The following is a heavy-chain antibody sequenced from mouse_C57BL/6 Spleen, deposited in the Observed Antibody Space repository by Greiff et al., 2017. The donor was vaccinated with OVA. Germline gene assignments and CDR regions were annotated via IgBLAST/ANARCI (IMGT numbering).Heavy chain of an antibody. V-gene: IGHV1-18*01. J-gene: IGHJ1*03. CDR3: ARWGPYYYGSISWYFDV. CDR2: INPNNGGT. D-gene: IGHD1-1*01. Sequence: VQLQQSGPELVKPGASVKIPCKASGYTFTDYNMDWVKQSHGKSLEWIGDINPNNGGTIYNQKFKGKATLTVDKSSSTAYMELRSLTSEDTAVYYCARWGPYYYGSISWYFDVWGTGTTVTVSS. CDR1: GYTFTDYN.